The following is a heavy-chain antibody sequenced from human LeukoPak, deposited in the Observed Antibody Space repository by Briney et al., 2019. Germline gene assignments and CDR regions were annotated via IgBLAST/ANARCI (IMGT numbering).Heavy chain of an antibody. J-gene: IGHJ6*03. CDR3: ARAPPQGYYYYYMDV. CDR1: GYIFSDFS. Sequence: GASVKVSCKTSGYIFSDFSLTWVRQAPGQRLEWVGWISTFNDNTHSAQKFQGRVSMTADRSTSTAYMELGSLRSEDTAVYYCARAPPQGYYYYYMDVWGKGTTVTVSS. CDR2: ISTFNDNT. V-gene: IGHV1-18*01.